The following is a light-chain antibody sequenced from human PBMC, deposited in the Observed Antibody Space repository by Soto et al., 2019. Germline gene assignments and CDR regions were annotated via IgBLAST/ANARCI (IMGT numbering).Light chain of an antibody. V-gene: IGLV2-14*03. J-gene: IGLJ3*02. Sequence: QPVLTQPASMSGSPGQSITISCTGTSGDVGFYDFVSWYQQHPGKVPRLIIYGVTKRPSGVSHRFSGSKSGNTASLTISGLQVEDEAAYSCASYTGSSTYLFGGGTKLTV. CDR2: GVT. CDR3: ASYTGSSTYL. CDR1: SGDVGFYDF.